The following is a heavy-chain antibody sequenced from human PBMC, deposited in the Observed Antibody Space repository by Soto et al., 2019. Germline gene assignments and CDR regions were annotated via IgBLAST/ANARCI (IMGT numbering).Heavy chain of an antibody. J-gene: IGHJ2*01. CDR1: GFTFINYA. V-gene: IGHV3-23*01. CDR2: ISGGGDRT. CDR3: ARKVLGSTSRPDWWYFDL. D-gene: IGHD2-2*01. Sequence: EVQLLDSGGGLVQPGGSLRLSCVGSGFTFINYAMNWVRQTPGKGLEWVSGISGGGDRTFDADSVKGRFTISRDNSKKTVNLQMNSLRADDTAVYYCARKVLGSTSRPDWWYFDLWGRGTLVTVSS.